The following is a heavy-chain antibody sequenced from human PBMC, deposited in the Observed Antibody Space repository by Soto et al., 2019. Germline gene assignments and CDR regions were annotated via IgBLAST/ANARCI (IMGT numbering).Heavy chain of an antibody. CDR1: GFTFSSYE. V-gene: IGHV3-48*03. Sequence: GGSLRLSCAASGFTFSSYEMNWVRQAPGKGLEWVSDISSSGITIYYADSVKGRFTISRDNAKNSLYLQMNSLRAEDTAVYYCARGGDTYDYGDYGQWGSLRDYYYYYGMDVWGQGTTVTVSS. J-gene: IGHJ6*02. D-gene: IGHD4-17*01. CDR2: ISSSGITI. CDR3: ARGGDTYDYGDYGQWGSLRDYYYYYGMDV.